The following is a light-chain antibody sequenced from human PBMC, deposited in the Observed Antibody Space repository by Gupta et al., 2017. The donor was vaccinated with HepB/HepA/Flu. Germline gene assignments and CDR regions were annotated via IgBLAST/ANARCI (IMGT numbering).Light chain of an antibody. CDR3: QQSYTTQFT. J-gene: IGKJ4*01. CDR1: QSISSF. CDR2: AAS. V-gene: IGKV1-39*01. Sequence: QVPESPSSLPAYVGDRVTITCRTSQSISSFLNWYQHKPGKAPKLLIYAASILQSGVPSRFSGSGSGTQFNFTISSLQPEDFATYYCQQSYTTQFTFGGGARLEIK.